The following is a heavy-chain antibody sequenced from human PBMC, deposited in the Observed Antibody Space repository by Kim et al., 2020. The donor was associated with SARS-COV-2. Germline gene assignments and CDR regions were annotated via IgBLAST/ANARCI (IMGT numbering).Heavy chain of an antibody. CDR2: IYYSGST. J-gene: IGHJ5*02. V-gene: IGHV4-39*01. D-gene: IGHD6-19*01. CDR3: ARPLGSCRRGPGNGFDP. Sequence: SETLSLTCTVSGGSISSSSYYWGWIRQPPGKGLEWIGSIYYSGSTYYNPSLKSRVTISVDTSKNQFSLKLSSVTAADTAVYYCARPLGSCRRGPGNGFDPRGQGTLVTVS. CDR1: GGSISSSSYY.